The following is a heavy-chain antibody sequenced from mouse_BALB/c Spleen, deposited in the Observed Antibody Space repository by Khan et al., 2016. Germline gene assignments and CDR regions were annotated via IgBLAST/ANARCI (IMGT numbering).Heavy chain of an antibody. CDR1: GFTFSSFG. CDR3: ARIYGNYASDD. Sequence: EVELVESGGGLVQPGGSRKLSCAASGFTFSSFGMHWVRQAPEMGLEWVAYISSGSSTIYYADTVKGRFTISRDNPKNTLFLQMTRLRSEDTAMYYCARIYGNYASDDWVQGTSVTVSS. J-gene: IGHJ4*01. V-gene: IGHV5-17*02. CDR2: ISSGSSTI. D-gene: IGHD2-1*01.